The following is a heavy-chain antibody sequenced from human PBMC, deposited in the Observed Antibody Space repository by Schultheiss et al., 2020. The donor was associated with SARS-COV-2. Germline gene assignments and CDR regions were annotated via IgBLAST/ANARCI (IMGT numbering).Heavy chain of an antibody. CDR3: ARGWTREHSLLGAY. D-gene: IGHD1-26*01. J-gene: IGHJ4*02. CDR2: ISGYNGDT. V-gene: IGHV1-18*01. CDR1: GYTFTSYA. Sequence: ASVKVSCKASGYTFTSYAMHWVRQAPGQRLEWMGWISGYNGDTKYAQKIQGRVTMTTDTSTNTAYMELRSLTSDDTAVYYCARGWTREHSLLGAYWGQGTRSPSPQ.